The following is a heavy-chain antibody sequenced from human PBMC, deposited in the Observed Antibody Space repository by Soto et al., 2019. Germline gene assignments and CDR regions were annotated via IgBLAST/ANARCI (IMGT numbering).Heavy chain of an antibody. V-gene: IGHV2-5*02. CDR2: IYWDDDK. Sequence: QITLKESGPTLVKPTQTLTLTCTFSGFSLSTSGVGVGWIRQPPGKALECLALIYWDDDKRYSPSLKSRLSLTKDTSKNQVVLTRTNMDPVDTGTYYCAHRLCDSSCYWDVGFFDYWGQGTLVTVSS. D-gene: IGHD2-15*01. J-gene: IGHJ4*02. CDR1: GFSLSTSGVG. CDR3: AHRLCDSSCYWDVGFFDY.